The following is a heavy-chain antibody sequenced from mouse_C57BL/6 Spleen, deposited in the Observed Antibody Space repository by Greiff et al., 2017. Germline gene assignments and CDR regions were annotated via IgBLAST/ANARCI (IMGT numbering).Heavy chain of an antibody. CDR3: ARYIYYDYDAFAY. CDR2: IRNKANGYTT. Sequence: EVKLVESGGGLVLPGGSLSLSCAASGFTFTDYYMSWVRQPPGKALEWLGFIRNKANGYTTDYSASVKGRFTISRDNCQSILYLQMNALEAEDSATYYCARYIYYDYDAFAYWGQGALVTVSA. CDR1: GFTFTDYY. J-gene: IGHJ3*01. V-gene: IGHV7-3*01. D-gene: IGHD2-4*01.